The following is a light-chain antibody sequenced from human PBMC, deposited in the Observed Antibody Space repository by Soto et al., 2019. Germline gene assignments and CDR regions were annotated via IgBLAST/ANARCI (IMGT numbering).Light chain of an antibody. CDR2: GAS. Sequence: DIVMTQSPATLSVSPGDRVTLSCRSSQPVNNNLAWYQHKPGQAPRLLIYGASTRATGISARFSGGGSGTEFTLTISSLQSEDFALYFCQQYEKWPPSITFGQGTRLEI. J-gene: IGKJ5*01. CDR3: QQYEKWPPSIT. V-gene: IGKV3-15*01. CDR1: QPVNNN.